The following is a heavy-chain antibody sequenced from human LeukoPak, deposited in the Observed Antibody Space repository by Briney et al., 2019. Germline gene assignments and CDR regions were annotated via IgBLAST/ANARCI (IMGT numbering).Heavy chain of an antibody. CDR1: GGSIRSSSYY. V-gene: IGHV4-39*01. CDR3: ARPSPTGYYPRWFDP. Sequence: SETLSLTCTVSGGSIRSSSYYWGWIRQPPGKGLEWIGSTYYSGSTYYNPSLKSRVTISVDTSKNQCSLKLSSVTAADTAVYYCARPSPTGYYPRWFDPWGQGTLVTVSS. D-gene: IGHD3-9*01. J-gene: IGHJ5*02. CDR2: TYYSGST.